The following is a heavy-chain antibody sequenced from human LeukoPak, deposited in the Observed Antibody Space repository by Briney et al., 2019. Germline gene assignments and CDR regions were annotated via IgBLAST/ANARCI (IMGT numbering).Heavy chain of an antibody. Sequence: SETLSLTCTVSGGSISSGGYYWSWIRQHPGKGLEWIGYIYYSGSTYYNPSLKSRVTISVDTSKNQFPLKLSSVTAADTAVYYCARVGGAKLVSYYFDYWGQGTLVTVSS. V-gene: IGHV4-31*03. CDR2: IYYSGST. J-gene: IGHJ4*02. D-gene: IGHD3-10*01. CDR1: GGSISSGGYY. CDR3: ARVGGAKLVSYYFDY.